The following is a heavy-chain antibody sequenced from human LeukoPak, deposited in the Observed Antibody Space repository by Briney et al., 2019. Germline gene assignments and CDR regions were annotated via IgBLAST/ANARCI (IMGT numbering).Heavy chain of an antibody. V-gene: IGHV4-34*01. Sequence: PSETLSLTCAVYGGSFSGYYWSWISQPPGKGLEWIGEINHSGSTNYNPSLKSRVTISVDTSKNQFSLKLSSVTAADTAVYYCASGLGYCSSTSCYARYYYYGMDVWGQGTTVTVSS. J-gene: IGHJ6*02. CDR1: GGSFSGYY. CDR3: ASGLGYCSSTSCYARYYYYGMDV. D-gene: IGHD2-2*01. CDR2: INHSGST.